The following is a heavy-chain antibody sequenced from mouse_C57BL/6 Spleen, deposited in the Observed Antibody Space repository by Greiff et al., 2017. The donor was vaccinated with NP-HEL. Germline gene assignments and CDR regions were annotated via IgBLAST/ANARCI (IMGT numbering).Heavy chain of an antibody. D-gene: IGHD1-1*01. V-gene: IGHV1-15*01. Sequence: VQLQQSGAELVRPGASVTLSCKASGYTFTDYEMHWVKQTPVHGLEWIGAIDPETGGTAYNQKFKGKAILTADKSSSTAYMELRSLTSEDSAVYYCTNDGVELDSYYFDYWGQGTTLTVSS. CDR3: TNDGVELDSYYFDY. CDR2: IDPETGGT. J-gene: IGHJ2*01. CDR1: GYTFTDYE.